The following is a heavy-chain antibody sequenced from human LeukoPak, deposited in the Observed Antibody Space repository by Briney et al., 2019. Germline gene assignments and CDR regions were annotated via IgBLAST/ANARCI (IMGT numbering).Heavy chain of an antibody. CDR2: MNPNSGNT. D-gene: IGHD3-9*01. J-gene: IGHJ5*02. V-gene: IGHV1-8*01. CDR1: GYTFTSYD. Sequence: ASVKVSCKASGYTFTSYDVNWVRQATGQGLEWMGWMNPNSGNTGYAQKFQGRVTMTRNTSISTAYMELSSLRSEDTAVYYCAREGNYDILTGYYPWGQGTLVTVSS. CDR3: AREGNYDILTGYYP.